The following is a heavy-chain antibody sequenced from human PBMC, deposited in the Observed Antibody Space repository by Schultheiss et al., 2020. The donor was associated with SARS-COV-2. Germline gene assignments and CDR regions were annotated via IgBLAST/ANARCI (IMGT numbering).Heavy chain of an antibody. CDR2: IYYSGST. CDR1: GGSISSYY. J-gene: IGHJ5*02. Sequence: SETLSLTCTVSGGSISSYYWSWIRQPPGKGLEWIGYIYYSGSTNYNPSLKSRVTISVDKSKNQFSLKLSSVTAADTAVFYCARTGAGSYWPRVNWFDPWGQGTLVTVSS. D-gene: IGHD6-19*01. V-gene: IGHV4-59*12. CDR3: ARTGAGSYWPRVNWFDP.